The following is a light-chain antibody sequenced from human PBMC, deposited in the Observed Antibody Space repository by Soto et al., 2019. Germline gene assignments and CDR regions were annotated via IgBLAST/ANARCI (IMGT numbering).Light chain of an antibody. CDR3: SSYTPSRTYV. V-gene: IGLV2-14*03. Sequence: QSVLTQPASVSGSPGQSITISCTGTSSDVGGYNYVSWYQQHPGKAPKLMIYDVSNRPSGVSNRFSGFKSGNTASLTISGLHAEDEADYYCSSYTPSRTYVFGTGTKVTDL. CDR1: SSDVGGYNY. J-gene: IGLJ1*01. CDR2: DVS.